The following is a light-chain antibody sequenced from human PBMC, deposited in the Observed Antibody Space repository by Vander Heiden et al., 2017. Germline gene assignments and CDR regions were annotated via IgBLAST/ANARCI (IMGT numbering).Light chain of an antibody. CDR1: QSISVY. Sequence: DIQMTPSPSSLSASLGDRVTITCQTSQSISVYLNWYQQKPGKAPNLLIYIASSLQTGVPPRFSGSGSGIDFTLTISSLQPEDSATYYCQQTYTTPQTFGGGTKVEIK. V-gene: IGKV1-39*01. CDR3: QQTYTTPQT. J-gene: IGKJ4*01. CDR2: IAS.